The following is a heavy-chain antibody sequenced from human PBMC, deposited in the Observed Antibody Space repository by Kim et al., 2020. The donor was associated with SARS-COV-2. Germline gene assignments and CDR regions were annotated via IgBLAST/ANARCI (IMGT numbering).Heavy chain of an antibody. J-gene: IGHJ4*02. V-gene: IGHV3-48*03. D-gene: IGHD1-26*01. CDR2: IGSSGSTI. CDR1: GITFSSYE. CDR3: AALYSGSYFAPDY. Sequence: GGSLRLSCAVSGITFSSYEMNWVRQAPGKGLEWVAYIGSSGSTIKYADSVKGRFTISRDTARNSLYLQMNRLRAEDTGVYYCAALYSGSYFAPDYWGQGTLVTVSP.